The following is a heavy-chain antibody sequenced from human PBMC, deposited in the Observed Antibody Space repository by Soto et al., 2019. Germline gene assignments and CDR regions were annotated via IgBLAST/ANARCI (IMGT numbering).Heavy chain of an antibody. CDR3: AKGARGVLGYCSSTSCYAYFY. CDR2: ISGSGGST. V-gene: IGHV3-23*01. D-gene: IGHD2-2*01. J-gene: IGHJ4*02. CDR1: GFTFSSYA. Sequence: EVQLLESGGGLVQPGGSLRLSCAASGFTFSSYAMSWVRQAPGKGLEWVSAISGSGGSTYYADSVKGRFTISRDNSKNTLYLQMNSLRAEDTAVYYCAKGARGVLGYCSSTSCYAYFYWGQGTLVNVSS.